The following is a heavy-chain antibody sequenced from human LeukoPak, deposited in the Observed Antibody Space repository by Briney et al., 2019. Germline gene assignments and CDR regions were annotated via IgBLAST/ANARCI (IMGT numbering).Heavy chain of an antibody. Sequence: PGGSLRLSCTASGFTFSSYAMSWVRQAPGKGLEWVSAISGSGVTTYYADSVMGRFTISRDSSKNTLYVQMNSLRAEDTAVYYCAKANRDYDFWRGYPCFEYWGQGTLVTVSS. CDR3: AKANRDYDFWRGYPCFEY. CDR2: ISGSGVTT. J-gene: IGHJ4*02. D-gene: IGHD3-3*01. CDR1: GFTFSSYA. V-gene: IGHV3-23*01.